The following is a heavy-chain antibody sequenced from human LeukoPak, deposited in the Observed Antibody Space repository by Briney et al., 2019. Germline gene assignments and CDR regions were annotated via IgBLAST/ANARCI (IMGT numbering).Heavy chain of an antibody. CDR3: ARGRRPRTNYYYYGMDV. Sequence: GASVKVSCKASGCTFTSYDINWVRQATGQGLEWMGWMNPNSGNTGYAQKFQGRVTMTRNTSISTAYMELSSLRSEDTAVYYCARGRRPRTNYYYYGMDVWGQGTTVTVSS. D-gene: IGHD1-14*01. CDR1: GCTFTSYD. J-gene: IGHJ6*02. V-gene: IGHV1-8*01. CDR2: MNPNSGNT.